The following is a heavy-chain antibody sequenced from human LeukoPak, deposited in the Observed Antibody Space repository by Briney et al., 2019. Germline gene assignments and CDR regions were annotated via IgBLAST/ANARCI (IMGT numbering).Heavy chain of an antibody. Sequence: GRSLRLSCTASGFTFSSYSMNWVRQAPGKGLEWVSYISSSSSNIFYADSFKGRFTISRDNAQNSLYLQMNSLRVEDTAVYYCARDPPGAHFDYWGQGTLVTVSS. CDR1: GFTFSSYS. D-gene: IGHD7-27*01. V-gene: IGHV3-21*01. CDR3: ARDPPGAHFDY. CDR2: ISSSSSNI. J-gene: IGHJ4*02.